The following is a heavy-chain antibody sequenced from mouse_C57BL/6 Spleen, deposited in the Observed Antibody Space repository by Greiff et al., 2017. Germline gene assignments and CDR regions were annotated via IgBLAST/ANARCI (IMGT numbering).Heavy chain of an antibody. Sequence: QVPLKESGAELVRPGTSVKVSCKASGYAFTNYLIEWVKQRPGQGLEWIGVINTGSGGTNYNEKFKGKATLTAAKSSSTAYMQLSSLTSEDSAVDFCARSFDGYYNYAMDYWGQGTSVTVSS. D-gene: IGHD2-3*01. V-gene: IGHV1-54*01. J-gene: IGHJ4*01. CDR2: INTGSGGT. CDR3: ARSFDGYYNYAMDY. CDR1: GYAFTNYL.